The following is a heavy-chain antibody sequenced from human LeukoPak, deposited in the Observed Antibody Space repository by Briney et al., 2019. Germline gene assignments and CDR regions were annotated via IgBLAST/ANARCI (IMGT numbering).Heavy chain of an antibody. CDR2: ISCSGST. V-gene: IGHV4-39*07. CDR3: ARDRHSSGWYDFDY. J-gene: IGHJ4*02. Sequence: PSETLSLTCTVSGDSISTSIYYWGWIRQPPGKGLEWIGTISCSGSTYYNPSLRSRVTISVDSSKNQFSLNLSSVTAADTAVYFCARDRHSSGWYDFDYWGQGALVTVSS. CDR1: GDSISTSIYY. D-gene: IGHD6-19*01.